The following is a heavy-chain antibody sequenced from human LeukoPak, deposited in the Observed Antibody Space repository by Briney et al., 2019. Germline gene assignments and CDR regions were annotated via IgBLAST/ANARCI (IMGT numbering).Heavy chain of an antibody. Sequence: GGSLRLSCAASGFTFSSHSMRWVRQAPDKGLEWVSSITPSGVNTYYADSVKGRFTISRDISKNTVYLQMNSLRAEDTAVYFCARVRLDRSERNLDAFENWGQGTMVTVSS. CDR3: ARVRLDRSERNLDAFEN. CDR1: GFTFSSHS. V-gene: IGHV3-23*01. J-gene: IGHJ3*02. CDR2: ITPSGVNT. D-gene: IGHD1-14*01.